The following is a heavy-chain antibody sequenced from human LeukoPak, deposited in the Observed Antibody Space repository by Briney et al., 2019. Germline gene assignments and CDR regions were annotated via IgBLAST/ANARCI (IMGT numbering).Heavy chain of an antibody. Sequence: SQTLSLTCAISGDSVSSNSAAWNWIRQSPSRGLEWLGRTYYRSKWYNDYAVSVKSRITINPDTSKNQFSLQLNSVTSEDTAVYYCAREKGSGSYYAVSYYYYYGMDVWGQGTTVTVSS. J-gene: IGHJ6*02. CDR2: TYYRSKWYN. CDR1: GDSVSSNSAA. CDR3: AREKGSGSYYAVSYYYYYGMDV. D-gene: IGHD1-26*01. V-gene: IGHV6-1*01.